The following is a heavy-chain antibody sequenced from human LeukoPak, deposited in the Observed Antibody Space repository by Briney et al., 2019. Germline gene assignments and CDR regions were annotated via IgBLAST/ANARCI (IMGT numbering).Heavy chain of an antibody. J-gene: IGHJ4*02. CDR3: ARGTVCGSGGKCSGSWYYDY. CDR1: GYTFTSND. V-gene: IGHV1-8*01. D-gene: IGHD6-13*01. Sequence: ASVKVSCKASGYTFTSNDINWVRQATGQGLEWMGWMNPNSGNTGYAQKFQGRVAMTRNTSISTAYMELSSLRSEDTAVYYCARGTVCGSGGKCSGSWYYDYWGQGTLVTVSS. CDR2: MNPNSGNT.